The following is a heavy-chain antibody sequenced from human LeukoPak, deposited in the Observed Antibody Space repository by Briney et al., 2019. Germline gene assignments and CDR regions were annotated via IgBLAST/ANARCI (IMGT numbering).Heavy chain of an antibody. CDR1: GFTFSNNA. Sequence: GGSLRLSCVTSGFTFSNNAMTWVRRAPGKGLEWVSIVSGDGSSTLYADSVKGRFAISRDSSERTVYLQMDSLRADGTAIYYCAKGLGPNCGGGCYSRVFDYWGQGTLVTVSS. CDR3: AKGLGPNCGGGCYSRVFDY. J-gene: IGHJ4*02. D-gene: IGHD2-21*02. V-gene: IGHV3-23*01. CDR2: VSGDGSST.